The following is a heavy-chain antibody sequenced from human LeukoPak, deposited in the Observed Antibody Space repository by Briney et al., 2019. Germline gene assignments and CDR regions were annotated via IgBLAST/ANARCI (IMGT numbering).Heavy chain of an antibody. D-gene: IGHD3-10*01. J-gene: IGHJ3*02. CDR3: ARSSYYYAADAFDI. CDR1: GGSISSYY. V-gene: IGHV4-59*01. Sequence: SETLSLTCTVSGGSISSYYWSWIRQPPGKGLEWIGYIYYSGSTNYNPSLKSRVTISVDTSKDQFSLKLSSVTAADTAVYYCARSSYYYAADAFDIWGQGTMVTVSS. CDR2: IYYSGST.